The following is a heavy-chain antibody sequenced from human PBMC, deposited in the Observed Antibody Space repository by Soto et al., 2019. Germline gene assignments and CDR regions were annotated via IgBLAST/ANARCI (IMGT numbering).Heavy chain of an antibody. Sequence: GGSLRLSCAASGFTFSSYAMSWVRQAPGKGLEWVSAISGSGGSTYYADSVKGRFTISRDNSKNTLYLQMNSLRAEDTAVYYCAKDLRRDIVVVVAATQDYWGQGTLVTVSS. CDR3: AKDLRRDIVVVVAATQDY. CDR1: GFTFSSYA. J-gene: IGHJ4*02. D-gene: IGHD2-15*01. V-gene: IGHV3-23*01. CDR2: ISGSGGST.